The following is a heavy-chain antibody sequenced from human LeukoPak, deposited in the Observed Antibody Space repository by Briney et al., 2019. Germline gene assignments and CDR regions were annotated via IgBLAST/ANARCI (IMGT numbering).Heavy chain of an antibody. J-gene: IGHJ5*02. CDR1: GYSISSGYY. CDR3: ARKGRSIAVAGTWFDP. D-gene: IGHD6-19*01. CDR2: IYHSGST. V-gene: IGHV4-38-2*02. Sequence: SETLSLTCTVSGYSISSGYYWGWIRQSPGKELEWIGSIYHSGSTYYNPSLKSRVTISVDTSKNQFSLKLSSVTAADTAVYYCARKGRSIAVAGTWFDPWGQGTLVTVSS.